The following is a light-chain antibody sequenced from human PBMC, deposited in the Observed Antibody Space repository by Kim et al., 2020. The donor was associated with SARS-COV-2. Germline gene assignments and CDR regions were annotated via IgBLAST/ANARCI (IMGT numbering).Light chain of an antibody. Sequence: QSVLTQPPSASGTPGQKVTISCSGSSSNIGSYTVNWYQQLPGTAPKLLIYSNNQRPSGVPDRFSGSESDTSASLAISGLQSEDEAHYYCAAWDDSLNGVVFGGGTQLTVL. CDR1: SSNIGSYT. V-gene: IGLV1-44*01. J-gene: IGLJ2*01. CDR3: AAWDDSLNGVV. CDR2: SNN.